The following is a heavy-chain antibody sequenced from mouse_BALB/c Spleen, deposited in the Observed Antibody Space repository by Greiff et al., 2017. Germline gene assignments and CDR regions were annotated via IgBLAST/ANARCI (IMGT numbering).Heavy chain of an antibody. CDR1: GFNIKDTY. D-gene: IGHD2-4*01. CDR2: IDPANGNT. V-gene: IGHV14-3*02. Sequence: DVKLQESGAELVKPGASVKLSCTASGFNIKDTYMHWVKQRPEQGLEWIGRIDPANGNTKYDPKFQGKATITADTSSNTAYLQLSSLTSEDTAVYYCARGHDYYYAMDYWGQGTSVTVSS. CDR3: ARGHDYYYAMDY. J-gene: IGHJ4*01.